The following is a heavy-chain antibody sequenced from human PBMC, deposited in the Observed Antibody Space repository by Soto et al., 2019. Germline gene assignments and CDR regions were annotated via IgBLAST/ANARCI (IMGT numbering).Heavy chain of an antibody. CDR3: AKGMETGYRGDFDS. Sequence: EVQWLESGGGLVQPGGSLRLSCAASGFNFGSYAMSWVLQAPGKGLEWVSGTSGSGGSPYYPDSVQGRFTISKDKSNDTLYLHLTSLRAEDTAVYYCAKGMETGYRGDFDSWGQGTLVTVSS. D-gene: IGHD5-12*01. J-gene: IGHJ4*02. CDR2: TSGSGGSP. V-gene: IGHV3-23*01. CDR1: GFNFGSYA.